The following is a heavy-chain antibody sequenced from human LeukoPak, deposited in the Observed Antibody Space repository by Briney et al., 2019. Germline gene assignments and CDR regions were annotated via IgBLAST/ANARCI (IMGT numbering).Heavy chain of an antibody. D-gene: IGHD2-15*01. CDR1: GCTLTELS. CDR2: FGPEDGET. CDR3: ATDRLYCSGGSCFRWFDP. V-gene: IGHV1-24*01. J-gene: IGHJ5*02. Sequence: GASVKVSCKVSGCTLTELSMHWVRQAPGKGLEWMGGFGPEDGETIYAQKFQGRVTMTEDTSTDTAYMELSSLRSEDTAVYYCATDRLYCSGGSCFRWFDPWGQGTLVTVSS.